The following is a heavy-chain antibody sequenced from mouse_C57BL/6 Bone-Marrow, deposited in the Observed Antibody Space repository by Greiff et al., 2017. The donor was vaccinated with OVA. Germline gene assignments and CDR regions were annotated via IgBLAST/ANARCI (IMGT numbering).Heavy chain of an antibody. J-gene: IGHJ2*01. CDR1: GFTFSSYA. V-gene: IGHV5-4*01. CDR2: ISDGGSYT. Sequence: EVQRVESGGGLVKPGGSLKLSCAASGFTFSSYAMSWVRQTPEKRLEWVATISDGGSYTYYPDNVKGRFTISRDNAKNNLYLQMSHLKSEDTAMYYCARDRPDVDYWGQGTTLTVSS. CDR3: ARDRPDVDY.